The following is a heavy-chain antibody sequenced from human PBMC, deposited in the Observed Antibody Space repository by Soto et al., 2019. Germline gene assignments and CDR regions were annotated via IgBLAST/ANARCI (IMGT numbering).Heavy chain of an antibody. V-gene: IGHV3-30*18. Sequence: QVQLVESGGGVVQPGRSLRLSCAASGFTFSSYGMHWVRQAPGKGLEWVAVISYDGSNKYYADSVKGRFTISRDNSKNTLYLQMNSLRAEDTAVYYCANEAVRGYWRQGTLVTVSS. CDR3: ANEAVRGY. D-gene: IGHD6-19*01. CDR1: GFTFSSYG. CDR2: ISYDGSNK. J-gene: IGHJ4*02.